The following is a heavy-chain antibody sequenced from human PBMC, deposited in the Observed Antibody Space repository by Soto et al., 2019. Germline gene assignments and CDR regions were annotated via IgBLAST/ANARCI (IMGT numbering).Heavy chain of an antibody. D-gene: IGHD3-22*01. V-gene: IGHV1-18*01. CDR2: ISTYIGDT. CDR1: GYTFTSYA. CDR3: AIHRLPSYYDSSDYTFDS. J-gene: IGHJ4*02. Sequence: QVQLVQSGGEVKKPGASLKVSCKASGYTFTSYAISWVRQASGQGLEWMGWISTYIGDTNYAQNLQARLSMTTDTSTSIAYMELMSLRSDDTAVYYCAIHRLPSYYDSSDYTFDSWGQGTLVTVSS.